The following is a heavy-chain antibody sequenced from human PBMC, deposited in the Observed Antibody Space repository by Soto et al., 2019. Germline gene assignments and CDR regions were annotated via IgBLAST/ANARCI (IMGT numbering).Heavy chain of an antibody. V-gene: IGHV1-2*04. J-gene: IGHJ4*02. CDR3: ARAPDAVAVAGKPWYFDY. D-gene: IGHD6-19*01. CDR1: GYTFTGYY. Sequence: GASVKVSCKASGYTFTGYYMHWVRQAPGQGLEWMGWINPNSGGTNYAQKFQGWVTMTRDTSISTAYMELSRLRSDDTAVYYCARAPDAVAVAGKPWYFDYWGQGTLVTVSS. CDR2: INPNSGGT.